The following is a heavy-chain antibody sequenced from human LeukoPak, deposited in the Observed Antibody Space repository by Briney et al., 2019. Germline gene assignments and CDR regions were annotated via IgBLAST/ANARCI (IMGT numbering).Heavy chain of an antibody. D-gene: IGHD3-3*01. Sequence: PSETLSLTCTVSGGSISSGDYYWSWIRQPPGKGLEWIGYIYYSGSTYYNPSLKSRVTISVDTSKNQFSLKLSSVTAADKAVYYCARFLEWLLLDYWGQGTLVTVSS. J-gene: IGHJ4*02. CDR2: IYYSGST. CDR3: ARFLEWLLLDY. V-gene: IGHV4-30-4*01. CDR1: GGSISSGDYY.